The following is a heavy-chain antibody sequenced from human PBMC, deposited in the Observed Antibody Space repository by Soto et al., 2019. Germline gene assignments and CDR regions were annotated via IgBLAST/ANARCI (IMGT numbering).Heavy chain of an antibody. CDR1: GGSISSGGYS. D-gene: IGHD1-26*01. CDR3: AKGEWELGGGLDY. CDR2: IYHSGST. J-gene: IGHJ4*02. Sequence: PSETLSLTCAVSGGSISSGGYSWSWIRQPPGKGLEWIGYIYHSGSTYYNPSLKSRVTISVDRSKNQFSLKLSSVTAADTAVYYCAKGEWELGGGLDYWGQGTLVTVSS. V-gene: IGHV4-30-2*01.